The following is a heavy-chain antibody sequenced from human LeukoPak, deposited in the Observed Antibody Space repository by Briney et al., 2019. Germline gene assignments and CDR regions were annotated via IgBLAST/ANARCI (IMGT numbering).Heavy chain of an antibody. CDR2: IKHSGST. CDR1: GGSFSGYY. CDR3: ARATDYGGNPGGFDY. D-gene: IGHD4-23*01. Sequence: SETLSLTCAVYGGSFSGYYWSWLREPPGKGGEWRGEIKHSGSTNYNTSLKRRVNISVDTSKNHFSLKLSSVTAADTAVYYCARATDYGGNPGGFDYWGQGTLVTVSS. V-gene: IGHV4-34*01. J-gene: IGHJ4*02.